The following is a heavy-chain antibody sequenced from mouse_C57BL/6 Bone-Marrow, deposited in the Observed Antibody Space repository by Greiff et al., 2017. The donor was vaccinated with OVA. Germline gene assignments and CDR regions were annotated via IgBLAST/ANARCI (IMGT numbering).Heavy chain of an antibody. Sequence: VQLQQSGAELVRPGASVTLSCKASGYTFTDYEMHWVKQTPVHGLEWIGAIDPETGGPAYNQKFKGKAILTADKSSSTAYMELRSLTSEDSAVYYCTRGYSNYYAMDYWGQGTSVTVSS. V-gene: IGHV1-15*01. J-gene: IGHJ4*01. CDR1: GYTFTDYE. CDR2: IDPETGGP. CDR3: TRGYSNYYAMDY. D-gene: IGHD2-5*01.